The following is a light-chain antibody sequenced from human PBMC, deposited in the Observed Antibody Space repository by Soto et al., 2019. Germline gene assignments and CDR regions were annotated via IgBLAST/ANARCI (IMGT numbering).Light chain of an antibody. V-gene: IGKV1-39*01. CDR3: QQNNSVPRT. CDR2: AAS. J-gene: IGKJ2*01. CDR1: QSIRNN. Sequence: DIQMTQSPSSLSASVGDRVTITCRASQSIRNNLIWYQQKPGKAPNVLINAASSLQSGVPSRFSGSGSGTDLTLTITSLQPEDFATYYCQQNNSVPRTFGQGTKVEIK.